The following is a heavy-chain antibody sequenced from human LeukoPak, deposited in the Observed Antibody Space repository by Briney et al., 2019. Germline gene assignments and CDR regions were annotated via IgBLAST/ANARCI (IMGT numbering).Heavy chain of an antibody. V-gene: IGHV4-61*02. Sequence: SETLSLTCSVSGGSISSGSYYWSWIRQPAGKGLEWIGRIYASGSTNYNPFLKRRVTISLDTSKNQFSLRLSSVTAADTAVYYCARVGADFWSGYSTFDYWGQGTLVTVSS. D-gene: IGHD3-3*01. CDR1: GGSISSGSYY. J-gene: IGHJ4*02. CDR2: IYASGST. CDR3: ARVGADFWSGYSTFDY.